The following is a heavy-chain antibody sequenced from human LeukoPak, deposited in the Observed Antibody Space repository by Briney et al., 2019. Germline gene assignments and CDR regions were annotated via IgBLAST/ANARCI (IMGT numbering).Heavy chain of an antibody. CDR3: ARGAPQGSYYYYALNV. Sequence: GGSLRLSCAASGLTFSNYAMYWVRQAPGEGLEFVSLISSNGGSTYYANSVRGRFTISRDNSKNTVYLQMGSLGSEDMAVYYCARGAPQGSYYYYALNVWGQGTTVTVSS. CDR2: ISSNGGST. V-gene: IGHV3-64*01. J-gene: IGHJ6*02. CDR1: GLTFSNYA.